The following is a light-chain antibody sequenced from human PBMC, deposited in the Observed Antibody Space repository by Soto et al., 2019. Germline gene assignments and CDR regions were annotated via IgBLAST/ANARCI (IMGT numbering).Light chain of an antibody. Sequence: DIQLTQSPSFLSASVGDRVTITCRASQGIGSYLAWYQQKPGKAPKLLIYGASTLQSGVPSRFSGSGSGSEFTLTISSLQPDDFATYYCQQLMRYVFTFGPGTTVAV. V-gene: IGKV1-9*01. CDR1: QGIGSY. CDR2: GAS. J-gene: IGKJ3*01. CDR3: QQLMRYVFT.